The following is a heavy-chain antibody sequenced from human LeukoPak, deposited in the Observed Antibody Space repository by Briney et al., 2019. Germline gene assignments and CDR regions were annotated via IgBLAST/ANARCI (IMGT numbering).Heavy chain of an antibody. CDR3: AFQKDLTVTTFGY. CDR1: GYSISSGYY. D-gene: IGHD4-11*01. J-gene: IGHJ4*02. V-gene: IGHV4-38-2*02. CDR2: IYHSGST. Sequence: PSETLSLTCTVSGYSISSGYYWGWIRQPPGKGLEWIGSIYHSGSTYYNPSLKSRVTISVDTSKNQFSLKLSSVTAADTAVYYCAFQKDLTVTTFGYWGQGTLVTVSS.